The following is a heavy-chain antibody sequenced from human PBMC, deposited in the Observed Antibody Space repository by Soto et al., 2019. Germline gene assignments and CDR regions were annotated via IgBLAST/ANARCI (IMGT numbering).Heavy chain of an antibody. D-gene: IGHD3-16*02. CDR3: ARDLSVSGSYRFDY. Sequence: SETLSLTCTVSGGSVSSGSYYWSWIRQPPGKGLEWIGYIYYSGSTNYNPSLKSRVTISVDTSKNQFSLKLSSVTAADTAVYYCARDLSVSGSYRFDYWGQGTLVTVSS. CDR2: IYYSGST. V-gene: IGHV4-61*01. CDR1: GGSVSSGSYY. J-gene: IGHJ4*02.